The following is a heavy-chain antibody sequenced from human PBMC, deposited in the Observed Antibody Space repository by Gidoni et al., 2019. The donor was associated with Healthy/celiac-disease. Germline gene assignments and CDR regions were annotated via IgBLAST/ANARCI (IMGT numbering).Heavy chain of an antibody. D-gene: IGHD2-15*01. V-gene: IGHV3-11*06. J-gene: IGHJ4*02. CDR3: ARAPFYCSGGSCFDY. Sequence: GRFTISRDNAKNSLYLQMNSLRAEDTAVYYCARAPFYCSGGSCFDYWGQGTLVTVSS.